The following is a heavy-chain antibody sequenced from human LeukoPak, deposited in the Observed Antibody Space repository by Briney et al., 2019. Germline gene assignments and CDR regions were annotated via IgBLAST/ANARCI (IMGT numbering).Heavy chain of an antibody. D-gene: IGHD2-2*01. V-gene: IGHV4-59*12. CDR2: IYYSGST. CDR3: ARVVVPAATTIGTFDY. J-gene: IGHJ4*02. Sequence: PSETLSLTCTVSGGSISSYYWSWIRQPPGKGLEWIGYIYYSGSTNYNPSLKSRVTISVDTSKNQFSLKLSSVTAADTAVYYCARVVVPAATTIGTFDYWGQGTLVTVSS. CDR1: GGSISSYY.